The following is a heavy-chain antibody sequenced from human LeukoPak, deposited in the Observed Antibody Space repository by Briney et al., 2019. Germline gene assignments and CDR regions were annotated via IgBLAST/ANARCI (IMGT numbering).Heavy chain of an antibody. D-gene: IGHD3-3*01. J-gene: IGHJ6*03. CDR2: ISYDGSNK. CDR1: GFTFSSYA. CDR3: AREAYDFWSGYYYYYYMDV. Sequence: GGSLRLSCAASGFTFSSYAMHWVHQAPGKGLEWVAVISYDGSNKYYADSVKGRFTISRDNAKNSLYLQMNGLRAEDTAVYYCAREAYDFWSGYYYYYYMDVWGKGTTVTVSS. V-gene: IGHV3-30-3*01.